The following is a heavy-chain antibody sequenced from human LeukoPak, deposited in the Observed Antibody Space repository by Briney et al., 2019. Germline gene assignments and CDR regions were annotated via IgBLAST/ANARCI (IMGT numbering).Heavy chain of an antibody. V-gene: IGHV1-69*05. J-gene: IGHJ4*02. Sequence: ASVKVSCKASGGTFSSYAISWVRQAPGQGLEWMGGIIPIFGTANYAQKFQGRVTITTDESTSTAYMELSSLRSEDTAVYYCASSYYGSGSYSPRWGQGTLVTVSS. CDR2: IIPIFGTA. D-gene: IGHD3-10*01. CDR3: ASSYYGSGSYSPR. CDR1: GGTFSSYA.